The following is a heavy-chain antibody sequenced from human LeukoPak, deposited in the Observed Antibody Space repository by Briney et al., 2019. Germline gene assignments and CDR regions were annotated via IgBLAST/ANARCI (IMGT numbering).Heavy chain of an antibody. CDR3: AREYYYDSSGYYGGHYYYYYMDV. Sequence: QAGGSLRLSCAASGFTFSSYAMHWVRQAPGKGLEWVAVISYDGSNKYYADAVKGRFTISRDNSKNTLYLQMNSLRAEDTAVYYCAREYYYDSSGYYGGHYYYYYMDVWGKGTTVTVSS. D-gene: IGHD3-22*01. CDR1: GFTFSSYA. V-gene: IGHV3-30*04. J-gene: IGHJ6*03. CDR2: ISYDGSNK.